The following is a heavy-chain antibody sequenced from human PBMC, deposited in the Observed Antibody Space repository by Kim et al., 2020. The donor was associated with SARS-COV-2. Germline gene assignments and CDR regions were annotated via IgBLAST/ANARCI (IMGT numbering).Heavy chain of an antibody. CDR2: ISSSGSTI. CDR1: GFTFSSYE. Sequence: GGSLRLSCAASGFTFSSYEMNWVRQAPGKGLEWVSYISSSGSTIYYADSVKGRFTISRDNAKNSLYLQMNSLRAEDTAVYYCARAGVVVVVAAIPFDYWGQGTLVTVSS. D-gene: IGHD2-15*01. V-gene: IGHV3-48*03. J-gene: IGHJ4*02. CDR3: ARAGVVVVVAAIPFDY.